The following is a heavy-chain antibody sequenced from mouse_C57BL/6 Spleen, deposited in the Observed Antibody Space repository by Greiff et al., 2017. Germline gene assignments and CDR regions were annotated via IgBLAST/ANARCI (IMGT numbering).Heavy chain of an antibody. Sequence: QVQLQQSGAELVKPGASVKMSCKASGYTFTSYWITWVKQRPGQGLEWIGDIYPGSGSTNYNEKFKSKATLTVDTSSSTAYMQLISLTSEDSAVYYGARGKLSLLFAYWGQGTLVTVSA. CDR3: ARGKLSLLFAY. J-gene: IGHJ3*01. V-gene: IGHV1-55*01. D-gene: IGHD3-2*02. CDR2: IYPGSGST. CDR1: GYTFTSYW.